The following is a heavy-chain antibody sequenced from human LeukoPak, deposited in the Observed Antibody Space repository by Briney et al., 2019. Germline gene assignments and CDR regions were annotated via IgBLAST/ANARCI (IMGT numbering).Heavy chain of an antibody. CDR1: GGSISSYY. CDR3: ARAGVASDAFDI. CDR2: IYYSGST. D-gene: IGHD3-3*01. Sequence: SETLSLTCTVSGGSISSYYWSWIRQPPGKGLEWIGYIYYSGSTNYNPSLKSRVTISVDTSKNQFSLKLSSVTAADTAVYYCARAGVASDAFDIWGQGTVVTVSS. J-gene: IGHJ3*02. V-gene: IGHV4-59*01.